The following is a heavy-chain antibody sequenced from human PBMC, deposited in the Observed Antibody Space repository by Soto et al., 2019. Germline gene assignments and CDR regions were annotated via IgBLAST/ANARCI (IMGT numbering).Heavy chain of an antibody. D-gene: IGHD2-2*01. Sequence: QEQLVESGGGVVQPGTSLRLSCTDSGFTFRGYTMNWVRQTPGKGLEWVALISSDGSDKYYADTVKGRFTISRDNSKNPLYLQMSSLGAEDTAVYYCGRETIVVVPVGFRTYGMDVWGQGTTVTVSS. CDR1: GFTFRGYT. V-gene: IGHV3-30-3*01. J-gene: IGHJ6*02. CDR3: GRETIVVVPVGFRTYGMDV. CDR2: ISSDGSDK.